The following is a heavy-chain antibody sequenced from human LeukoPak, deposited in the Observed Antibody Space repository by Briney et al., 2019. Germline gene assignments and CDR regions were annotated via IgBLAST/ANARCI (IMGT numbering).Heavy chain of an antibody. J-gene: IGHJ4*02. Sequence: PSETLSLTCAVSGGSITQTNYWTWVRRPPGKGLEWIGASNLQGSNNYNPSLMRRVAISVCTSANHVALQLTSGTAAGTAVYYCAREGGPYRPLDYSGQGTLVTVSS. CDR1: GGSITQTNY. CDR2: SNLQGSN. V-gene: IGHV4-4*02. CDR3: AREGGPYRPLDY.